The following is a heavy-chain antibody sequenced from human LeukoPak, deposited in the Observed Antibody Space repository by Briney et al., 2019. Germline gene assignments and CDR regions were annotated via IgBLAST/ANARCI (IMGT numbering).Heavy chain of an antibody. CDR2: IYTSGST. Sequence: TSETLSLTCTVSGYSISSGYYWSWIRQPAGKGLEWIGRIYTSGSTNYNPSLKSRVTMSVDTSKNQFSLKLSSVTAADTAVYYCARSGSSPTYYYYYMDVWGKGTTVTVSS. D-gene: IGHD3-3*01. V-gene: IGHV4-4*07. J-gene: IGHJ6*03. CDR3: ARSGSSPTYYYYYMDV. CDR1: GYSISSGYY.